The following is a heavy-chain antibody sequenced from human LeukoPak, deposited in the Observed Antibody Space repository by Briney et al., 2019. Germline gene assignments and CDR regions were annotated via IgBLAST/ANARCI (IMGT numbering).Heavy chain of an antibody. J-gene: IGHJ2*01. CDR3: VRGGERTGNSYFDP. CDR2: SSETGTAY. Sequence: GGSLRLSCAASGFTLRDYFMSWIRQPPGKGLEWIAYSSETGTAYSYAASVKGRFTISRDNAKNSLFLQMDSLRADDTALYYCVRGGERTGNSYFDPWGRGTLVTVSS. CDR1: GFTLRDYF. D-gene: IGHD2-8*02. V-gene: IGHV3-11*04.